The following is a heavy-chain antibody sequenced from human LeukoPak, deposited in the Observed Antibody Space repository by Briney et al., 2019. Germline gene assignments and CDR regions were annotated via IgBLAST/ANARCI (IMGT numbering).Heavy chain of an antibody. CDR3: AREMGVAAGGTRTLDP. CDR2: INPFSGGT. CDR1: GYTFTDYW. V-gene: IGHV1-2*02. J-gene: IGHJ5*02. D-gene: IGHD6-13*01. Sequence: GASVKVSCKASGYTFTDYWMHWVRQAPGQGLEWMGWINPFSGGTDYGQTFQGRVTMTRDTSISTAYMELSRLTSDDTAVYYCAREMGVAAGGTRTLDPWGQGTLVTVSS.